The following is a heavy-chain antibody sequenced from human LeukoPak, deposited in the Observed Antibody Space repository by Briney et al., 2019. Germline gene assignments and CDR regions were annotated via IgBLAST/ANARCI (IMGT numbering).Heavy chain of an antibody. CDR2: IVVGSGNT. V-gene: IGHV1-58*01. CDR1: GFTFTSSA. J-gene: IGHJ3*02. CDR3: AADRVGATQDDAFDI. D-gene: IGHD1-26*01. Sequence: SVKVSCKASGFTFTSSAVQWVRQARGQRLEWIGWIVVGSGNTNYAQKFQERVTIIRDMSTSTAYMELSSLRSGDTAVYYCAADRVGATQDDAFDIWGQGTMVTVSS.